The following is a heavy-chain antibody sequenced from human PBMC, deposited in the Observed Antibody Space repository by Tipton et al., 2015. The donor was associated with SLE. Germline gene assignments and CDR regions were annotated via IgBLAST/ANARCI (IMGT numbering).Heavy chain of an antibody. D-gene: IGHD3-3*01. CDR1: GGSISNYY. CDR2: INHSGST. V-gene: IGHV4-34*01. CDR3: ARGILEWSDY. Sequence: TLSLTCSVSGGSISNYYWSWIRQPPGKGLEWIGEINHSGSTNYNPSLKSRVTISVDTSKNQFSLKLSSVTAADTAVYYCARGILEWSDYWGQGTLVTVSS. J-gene: IGHJ4*02.